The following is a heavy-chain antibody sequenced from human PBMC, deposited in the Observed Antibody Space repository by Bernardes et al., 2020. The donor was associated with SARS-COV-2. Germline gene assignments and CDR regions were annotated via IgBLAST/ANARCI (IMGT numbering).Heavy chain of an antibody. J-gene: IGHJ6*02. CDR3: ARGVVDSTDYYGLDV. CDR1: GGSISSHY. D-gene: IGHD3-9*01. CDR2: IYYSGGT. Sequence: SETLSLTCTVSGGSISSHYWSWVRQPPGKGLEWICYIYYSGGTNYNPSLKSRVTITVDTSKNQFSLKLSSVTAADTAVYYCARGVVDSTDYYGLDVWGQGTTVTVSS. V-gene: IGHV4-59*11.